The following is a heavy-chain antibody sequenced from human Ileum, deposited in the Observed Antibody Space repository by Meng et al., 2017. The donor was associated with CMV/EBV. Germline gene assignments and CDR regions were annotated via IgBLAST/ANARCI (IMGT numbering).Heavy chain of an antibody. CDR3: ASDGSFFDY. CDR2: INPKSVGT. CDR1: GYTFPGSS. Sequence: KASCNDSGYTFPGSSMHWVRQAPGQGLECMRWINPKSVGTNYTQKFHGRVTMTRDTSISTAYMELSRLRSDDTAVYYCASDGSFFDYWGQGTLVTVSS. D-gene: IGHD1-26*01. J-gene: IGHJ4*02. V-gene: IGHV1-2*02.